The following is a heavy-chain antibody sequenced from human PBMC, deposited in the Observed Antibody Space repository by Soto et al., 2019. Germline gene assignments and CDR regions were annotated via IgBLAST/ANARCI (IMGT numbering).Heavy chain of an antibody. CDR2: INPNSGDT. CDR1: GYTFTSYY. V-gene: IGHV1-2*02. CDR3: ARQLAYCGGDCFTEPVDY. J-gene: IGHJ4*02. Sequence: QAQLVQSWAEVKKPGASVKVSCEASGYTFTSYYMHWVRQAPGQGLEWMGWINPNSGDTKYAQKFRGRVNMTRDTSITTAYMEVKMLTSDDTAVYYCARQLAYCGGDCFTEPVDYWGQGTLVTVSS. D-gene: IGHD2-21*02.